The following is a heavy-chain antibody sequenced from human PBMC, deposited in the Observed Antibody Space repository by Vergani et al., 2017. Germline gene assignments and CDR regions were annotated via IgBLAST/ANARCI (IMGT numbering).Heavy chain of an antibody. CDR2: IYYSGST. D-gene: IGHD2-2*01. CDR1: GGSISSGGYY. V-gene: IGHV4-31*03. Sequence: QVQLQESGPGLVTPSQTLSLTCTVSGGSISSGGYYWSWIRQHPGKGLEWIGYIYYSGSTYYNPSLKSRVTISVDTSKNQFSLKLSSVTAADTAVYYCARVNCSSTSCYYYYYYGMDVWGQGTTVTVSS. J-gene: IGHJ6*02. CDR3: ARVNCSSTSCYYYYYYGMDV.